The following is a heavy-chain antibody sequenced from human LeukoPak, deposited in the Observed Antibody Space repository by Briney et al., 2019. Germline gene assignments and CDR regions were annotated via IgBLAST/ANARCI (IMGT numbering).Heavy chain of an antibody. CDR2: IKQDGSEK. CDR3: AKEGRYGEYLHY. Sequence: GGSLRLSCAASGFTFSSYWMSWVRQAPGKGLEWVANIKQDGSEKYYVDSVKGRFTISRDNSKNTVYLQMNSLRPDDTAVYYCAKEGRYGEYLHYWGQGTVVTVSS. V-gene: IGHV3-7*01. D-gene: IGHD4-17*01. CDR1: GFTFSSYW. J-gene: IGHJ4*02.